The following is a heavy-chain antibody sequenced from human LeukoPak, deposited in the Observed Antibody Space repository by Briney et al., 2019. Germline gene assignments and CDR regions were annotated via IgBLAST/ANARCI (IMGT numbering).Heavy chain of an antibody. Sequence: SETLSLTCTVSGGSNSSYYWSWIREPPGKGLEWIGYIYYSGSPNYNPSLKSRVTISVDTSKNQFSLKLSSVTAADTAVYYCARALAYCSGGSCYSDFAYPDYWGQGTLVTVSS. CDR3: ARALAYCSGGSCYSDFAYPDY. J-gene: IGHJ4*02. CDR2: IYYSGSP. CDR1: GGSNSSYY. D-gene: IGHD2-15*01. V-gene: IGHV4-59*01.